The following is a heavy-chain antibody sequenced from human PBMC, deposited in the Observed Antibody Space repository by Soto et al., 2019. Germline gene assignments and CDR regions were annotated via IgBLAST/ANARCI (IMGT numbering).Heavy chain of an antibody. CDR3: ARDFAYFDS. CDR2: VYHTGRT. CDR1: RGSGRSDNYY. Sequence: SETLSLTCAVSRGSGRSDNYYWSWIRQTPGKGLEWIGYVYHTGRTSYNPSLKSRVSISMDTSKNQFSLNLDSVTAADTAVYFCARDFAYFDSWGQGTLVTVSS. V-gene: IGHV4-61*01. J-gene: IGHJ4*02. D-gene: IGHD3-3*01.